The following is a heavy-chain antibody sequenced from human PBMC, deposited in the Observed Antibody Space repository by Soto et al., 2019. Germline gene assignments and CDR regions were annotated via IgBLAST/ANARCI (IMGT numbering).Heavy chain of an antibody. CDR1: GGTFSTYA. D-gene: IGHD6-19*01. J-gene: IGHJ4*02. V-gene: IGHV1-69*01. Sequence: QVQLVQSGAEVKQPGSSVKVSCKTSGGTFSTYAIYWVRQAPGQGLEWMGAIIPLFGTADYAQKFQGRVTSTEDESTSKASMELSSLRSEDTAVYYCARPKGSYSSGYYYFDYWGQGTMVTVSS. CDR3: ARPKGSYSSGYYYFDY. CDR2: IIPLFGTA.